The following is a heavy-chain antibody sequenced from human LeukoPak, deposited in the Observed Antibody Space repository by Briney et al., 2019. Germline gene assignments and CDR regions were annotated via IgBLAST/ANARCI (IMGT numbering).Heavy chain of an antibody. V-gene: IGHV3-74*01. CDR2: INSDGSST. Sequence: GGSLRLSCAASGFTFSSYWMHWVRQAPGKGLVWVSRINSDGSSTSYADSVKGRFTISRDNAKNTLYLQMNSLRAEDTAVYYCARVGQSLYYYYYYMDVWGKGTTVTVSS. CDR1: GFTFSSYW. J-gene: IGHJ6*03. D-gene: IGHD3-16*01. CDR3: ARVGQSLYYYYYYMDV.